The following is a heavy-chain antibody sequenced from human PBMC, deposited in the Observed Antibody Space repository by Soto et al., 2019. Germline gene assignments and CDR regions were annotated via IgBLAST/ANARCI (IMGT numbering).Heavy chain of an antibody. CDR1: GYTFTSYG. V-gene: IGHV1-18*04. CDR2: ISAYNGNT. Sequence: QVQLVQSGAEVKKPGASVKVSCKASGYTFTSYGISWVRQAPGQGLEWMGWISAYNGNTNYAQKLQGRVTMTTDTSTSTAYMELRSLRSDDTAVYYCASSPPDHDNGDYFDYWGQGTLVTVSS. J-gene: IGHJ4*02. D-gene: IGHD4-17*01. CDR3: ASSPPDHDNGDYFDY.